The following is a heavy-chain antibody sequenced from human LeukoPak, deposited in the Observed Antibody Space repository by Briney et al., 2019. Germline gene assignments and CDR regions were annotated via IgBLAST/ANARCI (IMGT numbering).Heavy chain of an antibody. Sequence: GGSLRLSCAASGFTFSSYSMNWVRQAPGKGLEWVSYISSSSSTIYYADSVKGRFTISRDNSKNTLYLQMNSLRAEDTAVYYCAKSVDGQFYYYYMDVWGKGTTVTVSS. V-gene: IGHV3-48*01. J-gene: IGHJ6*03. CDR1: GFTFSSYS. CDR2: ISSSSSTI. D-gene: IGHD2-8*01. CDR3: AKSVDGQFYYYYMDV.